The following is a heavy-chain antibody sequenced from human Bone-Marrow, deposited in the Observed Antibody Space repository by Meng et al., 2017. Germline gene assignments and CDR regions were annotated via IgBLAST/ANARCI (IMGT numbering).Heavy chain of an antibody. CDR3: ARDKPSYSSSWYTSDYYYYYGMDV. Sequence: SVKVSCKASGYTFTGYYMHWVRQAPGQGLEWMGGIIPIFGTANYAQKFQGRVTITTDESTSTAYMELSSLRSEDTAVYYCARDKPSYSSSWYTSDYYYYYGMDVWGQGTTVTVSS. J-gene: IGHJ6*02. V-gene: IGHV1-69*05. CDR1: GYTFTGYY. D-gene: IGHD6-13*01. CDR2: IIPIFGTA.